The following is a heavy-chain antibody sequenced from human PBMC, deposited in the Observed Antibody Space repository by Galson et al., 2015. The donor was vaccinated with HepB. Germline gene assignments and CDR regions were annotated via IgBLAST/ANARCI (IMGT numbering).Heavy chain of an antibody. J-gene: IGHJ4*02. V-gene: IGHV3-7*03. CDR2: IKQDGSEK. CDR1: GFTFSSYW. CDR3: ARFPFLAWLLWLDY. Sequence: SLRLSCAASGFTFSSYWMSWVRQAPGKGLEWVANIKQDGSEKYYVDSVKGRFTISRDNAKNSLYLQMNSLRAEDTAVYYCARFPFLAWLLWLDYWGQGTLVTVSS. D-gene: IGHD3-3*01.